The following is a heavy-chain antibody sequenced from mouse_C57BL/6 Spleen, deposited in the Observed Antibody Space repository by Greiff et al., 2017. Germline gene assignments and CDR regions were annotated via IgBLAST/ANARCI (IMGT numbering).Heavy chain of an antibody. CDR3: AREADLCYPWFAY. Sequence: VQGVESGPELVKPGASVKISCKASGYAFSSSWMNWVKQRPGKGLEWIGRIYPGDGDTNYNGKFKGKATLTAEKSSSTAYMQLSSLTSEDSAVYFCAREADLCYPWFAYWGQGTLVTVSA. J-gene: IGHJ3*01. CDR2: IYPGDGDT. CDR1: GYAFSSSW. V-gene: IGHV1-82*01.